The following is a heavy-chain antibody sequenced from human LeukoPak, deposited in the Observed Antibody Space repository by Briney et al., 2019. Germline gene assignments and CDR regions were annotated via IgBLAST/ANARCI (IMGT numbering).Heavy chain of an antibody. CDR2: IYYSGST. Sequence: SETLSLTCTVSGGSISSYYWSWIRQPPGKGLEWIGYIYYSGSTNYNPSLKSRVTISVDTSKTQFSLKLSSVTAADTAVYYCARLSGGSYFGTLDYWGQGTLVTVSS. CDR1: GGSISSYY. J-gene: IGHJ4*02. CDR3: ARLSGGSYFGTLDY. D-gene: IGHD1-26*01. V-gene: IGHV4-59*08.